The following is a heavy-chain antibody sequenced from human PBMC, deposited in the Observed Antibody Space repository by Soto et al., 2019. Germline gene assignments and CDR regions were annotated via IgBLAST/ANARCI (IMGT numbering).Heavy chain of an antibody. CDR2: IIPIFGTA. CDR1: VGTFSSYA. D-gene: IGHD6-13*01. J-gene: IGHJ4*02. CDR3: ASTGAADVSCYFDY. V-gene: IGHV1-69*13. Sequence: SVKVSCKACVGTFSSYAISWVRQAPGQGLEWMGGIIPIFGTANYAQKFQGRVTITADESTSTAYMELSSLRSEDTAVYYCASTGAADVSCYFDYWGQGTLVTVSS.